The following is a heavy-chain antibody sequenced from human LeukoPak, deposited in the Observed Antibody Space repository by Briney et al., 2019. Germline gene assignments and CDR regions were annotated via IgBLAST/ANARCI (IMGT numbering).Heavy chain of an antibody. Sequence: SETLSLTCTVSGDSLSTDLWSWIRLPVGKGLEWIGDTYFSGNTKYNPSLKNRVTLSVDTSRDQVFLRLHSVTAADTAIYYCARARGRTKQTFDYWGQGTLVTVSS. J-gene: IGHJ4*02. D-gene: IGHD3-10*01. V-gene: IGHV4-4*07. CDR1: GDSLSTDL. CDR3: ARARGRTKQTFDY. CDR2: TYFSGNT.